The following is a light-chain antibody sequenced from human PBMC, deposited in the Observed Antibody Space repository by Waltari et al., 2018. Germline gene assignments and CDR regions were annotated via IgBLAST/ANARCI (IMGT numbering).Light chain of an antibody. J-gene: IGKJ1*01. CDR1: QGISTY. V-gene: IGKV1-9*01. CDR3: QQSYSQTRT. Sequence: DIQLTQSPSFLSSSVGDRVTISCRASQGISTYLAWFQQKPGKAPRRLIYAAAILQGGVPSRFSGSGSGTDFTLTISSLQPEDFATYSCQQSYSQTRTFGQGTKVEI. CDR2: AAA.